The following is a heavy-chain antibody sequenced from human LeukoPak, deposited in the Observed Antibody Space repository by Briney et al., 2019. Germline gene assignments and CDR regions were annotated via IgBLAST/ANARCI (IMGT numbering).Heavy chain of an antibody. CDR2: IYYSGST. CDR3: ARDRGYYDSSGYWSDYYYGMDV. V-gene: IGHV4-59*01. J-gene: IGHJ6*02. D-gene: IGHD3-22*01. CDR1: GGSISSYY. Sequence: SETLSLTCTVSGGSISSYYWSWIRQPPGKGLGWIGYIYYSGSTNYNPSLKSRVTISVDTSKNQFSLKLSSVTAADTAVYYCARDRGYYDSSGYWSDYYYGMDVWGQGTTVTVSS.